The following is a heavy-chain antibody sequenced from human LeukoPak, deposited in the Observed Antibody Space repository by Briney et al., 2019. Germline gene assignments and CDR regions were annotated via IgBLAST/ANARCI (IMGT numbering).Heavy chain of an antibody. CDR1: GFIVSSNY. CDR2: IYKDGTT. CDR3: AKSLTYYHENSDSI. Sequence: PGGSLRLSCAASGFIVSSNYMTWVRQAPGKGLEWVSVIYKDGTTFYADSVKGRFTISRDNSKNTLYLQMNSLRAEDTAVYYCAKSLTYYHENSDSIWGQGTLVTVSS. J-gene: IGHJ4*02. V-gene: IGHV3-53*01. D-gene: IGHD3-22*01.